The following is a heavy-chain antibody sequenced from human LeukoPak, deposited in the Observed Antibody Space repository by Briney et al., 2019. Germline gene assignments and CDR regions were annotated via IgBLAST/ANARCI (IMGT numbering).Heavy chain of an antibody. CDR2: ISGSGGGT. CDR3: AKTYCSGGSCYVTYYYYGMDV. J-gene: IGHJ6*02. CDR1: GFTFSNYA. D-gene: IGHD2-15*01. V-gene: IGHV3-23*01. Sequence: GGYLRLSCTASGFTFSNYAMNWVRQAPGKGLEWVSGISGSGGGTYYADSVKGRFTISRDNSKNTLYLQMNSLRAEDTALYYCAKTYCSGGSCYVTYYYYGMDVWGQGTTVTVSS.